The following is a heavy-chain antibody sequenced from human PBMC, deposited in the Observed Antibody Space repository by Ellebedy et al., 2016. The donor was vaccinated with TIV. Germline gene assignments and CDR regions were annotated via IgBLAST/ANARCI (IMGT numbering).Heavy chain of an antibody. D-gene: IGHD6-19*01. V-gene: IGHV3-7*01. J-gene: IGHJ4*02. CDR1: GFTFSNYW. Sequence: GGSLRLSCAASGFTFSNYWMTWVRQAPGKGLEWVANIKQDGSEKYYVDSVKGRFSISRDNVKNSMYLQMNSQREEDTAVYYCARDQWLGRAYYFDYWGQGTLLTVTS. CDR2: IKQDGSEK. CDR3: ARDQWLGRAYYFDY.